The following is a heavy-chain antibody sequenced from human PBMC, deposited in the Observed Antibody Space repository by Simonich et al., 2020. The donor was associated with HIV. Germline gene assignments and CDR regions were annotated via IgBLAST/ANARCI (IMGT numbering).Heavy chain of an antibody. CDR1: GGSISSYY. V-gene: IGHV4-59*08. Sequence: QVQLQESGPGLVKPSETLSLTCTVSGGSISSYYWSWIRQPPGKGLEWIGYIYYRGSTHYNPSLKSRVTISVDTSKNQFSLKLSSVTAADTAVYYCARTTVELNYYYYYMDVWGKGTTVTVSS. D-gene: IGHD1-26*01. J-gene: IGHJ6*03. CDR3: ARTTVELNYYYYYMDV. CDR2: IYYRGST.